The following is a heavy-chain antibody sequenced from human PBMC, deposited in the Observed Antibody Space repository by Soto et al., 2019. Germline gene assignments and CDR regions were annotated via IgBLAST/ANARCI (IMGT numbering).Heavy chain of an antibody. Sequence: QVQLVQSGAEVKKPGSSVKVSCKASGGTFSSYTISWVRQAPGQGLEWMGRIIPILGIANYAQKFQGRVTITADKSTSTAYMELSSLRSEDTAVYYCAASYYYGSGTPSATDYWGQGTLVTVSS. D-gene: IGHD3-10*01. CDR1: GGTFSSYT. V-gene: IGHV1-69*02. CDR2: IIPILGIA. CDR3: AASYYYGSGTPSATDY. J-gene: IGHJ4*02.